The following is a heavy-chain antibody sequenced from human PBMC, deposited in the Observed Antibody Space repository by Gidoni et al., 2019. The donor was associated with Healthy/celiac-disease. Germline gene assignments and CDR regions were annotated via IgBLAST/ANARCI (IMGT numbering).Heavy chain of an antibody. Sequence: EVQLVESGGGLVKPGGSLRLSCAASGFTFSNAWLSWVRQAPGKGLEWVGRIKSKTDGGTTDYAAPVKGRFTISRDDSKNTLYLQMNSLKTEDTAVYYCTTRIGGFDSSGYYLDFDYWGQGTLVTVSS. J-gene: IGHJ4*02. V-gene: IGHV3-15*01. CDR2: IKSKTDGGTT. CDR1: GFTFSNAW. D-gene: IGHD3-22*01. CDR3: TTRIGGFDSSGYYLDFDY.